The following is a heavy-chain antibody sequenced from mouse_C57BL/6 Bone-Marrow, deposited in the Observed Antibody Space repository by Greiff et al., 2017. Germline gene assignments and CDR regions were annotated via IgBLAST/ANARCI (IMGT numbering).Heavy chain of an antibody. CDR1: GFNINDAY. V-gene: IGHV14-4*01. Sequence: EVQLQQSGAELVRPGASVKLSCTASGFNINDAYMHWVKQRPEQGLEWIGWIDPEDGDTDYASKFQGPATITADTSSNTAYLQLSSLTSEDTAVYYCTALTYYFDYWGQGTTLTVSS. CDR3: TALTYYFDY. CDR2: IDPEDGDT. J-gene: IGHJ2*01.